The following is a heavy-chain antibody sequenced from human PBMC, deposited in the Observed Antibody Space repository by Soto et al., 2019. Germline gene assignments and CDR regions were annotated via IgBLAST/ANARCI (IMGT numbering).Heavy chain of an antibody. CDR1: GFTFSTYG. CDR2: ISNDESNK. V-gene: IGHV3-30*18. Sequence: QVQLVESGGGVVQPGRSLRLSCAASGFTFSTYGLHWVRQAPGKGLEWVAFISNDESNKYYADSVKGRFTISRDNSKNTLYLQMNSLRAEDTAVYYCTKEADAFDVWGQGTMSPSLQ. J-gene: IGHJ3*01. CDR3: TKEADAFDV.